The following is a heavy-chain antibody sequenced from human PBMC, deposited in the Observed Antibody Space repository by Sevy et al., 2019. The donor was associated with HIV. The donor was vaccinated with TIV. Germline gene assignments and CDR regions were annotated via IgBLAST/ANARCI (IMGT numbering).Heavy chain of an antibody. Sequence: GGSLRLSCAASGFTCRNYVMNWVRQPPGKGLEWVSVISDGGGTTYYADSVKGRFTISRDDSKSTLYLQMNSLRVEDPDVYSCAKSVAAALAALDIWGQWTMVT. CDR3: AKSVAAALAALDI. V-gene: IGHV3-23*01. J-gene: IGHJ3*02. D-gene: IGHD6-25*01. CDR2: ISDGGGTT. CDR1: GFTCRNYV.